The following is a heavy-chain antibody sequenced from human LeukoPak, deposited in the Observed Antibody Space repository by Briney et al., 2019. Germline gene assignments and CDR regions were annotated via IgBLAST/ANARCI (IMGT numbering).Heavy chain of an antibody. CDR3: ARAAAVAGTRNDAFDI. CDR2: INPNSGGT. CDR1: GYTFTGYY. J-gene: IGHJ3*02. V-gene: IGHV1-2*02. Sequence: ASVKVSCKASGYTFTGYYMHWERQAPGQGLEWMGWINPNSGGTNYAQKFQGRVTMTRDTSISTAYMELSRLRSDDTAVYYCARAAAVAGTRNDAFDIWGQGTMVTVSS. D-gene: IGHD6-19*01.